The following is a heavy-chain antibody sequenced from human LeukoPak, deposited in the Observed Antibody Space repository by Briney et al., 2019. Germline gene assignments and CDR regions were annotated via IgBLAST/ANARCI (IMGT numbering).Heavy chain of an antibody. V-gene: IGHV4-34*01. J-gene: IGHJ6*02. CDR3: ARFAFKLMPEILKNYYSGMDV. Sequence: SETLSLTCAAYGGSFSGYYWSWIRQPPGKGLEWIGEINHSGSTNYNPSLKSRVTISVDTSKNQFSLKLSSVTAADTAVYYCARFAFKLMPEILKNYYSGMDVGGQGTPVTVS. D-gene: IGHD2-8*01. CDR1: GGSFSGYY. CDR2: INHSGST.